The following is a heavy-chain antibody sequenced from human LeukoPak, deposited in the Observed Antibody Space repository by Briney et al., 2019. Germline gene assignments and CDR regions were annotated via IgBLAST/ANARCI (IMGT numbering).Heavy chain of an antibody. J-gene: IGHJ4*02. D-gene: IGHD1-1*01. Sequence: GGSLRLSCAASGFTFSSYSMNWVRQAPGKGLEWVSSISSSSSYIYYADSVKGRFTISRDNAKNSLFLQMNSLRAEDTAVYYCARVLGVHESENYFDYWGQGTLVTVSS. CDR1: GFTFSSYS. CDR2: ISSSSSYI. CDR3: ARVLGVHESENYFDY. V-gene: IGHV3-21*01.